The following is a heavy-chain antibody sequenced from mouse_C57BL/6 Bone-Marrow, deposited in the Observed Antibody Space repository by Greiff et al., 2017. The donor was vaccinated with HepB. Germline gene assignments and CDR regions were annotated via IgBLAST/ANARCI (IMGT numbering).Heavy chain of an antibody. CDR2: ISSGGSYT. D-gene: IGHD2-3*01. V-gene: IGHV5-6*01. CDR3: ARHADGYYPYYYAMDY. J-gene: IGHJ4*01. Sequence: EVQLMESGGDLVKPGGSLKLSCAASGFTFSSYGMSWVRQTPDKRLEWVATISSGGSYTYYPDSVKGRFTISRDNAKNTLYLQMSSLKSEDTAMYYCARHADGYYPYYYAMDYWGQGTSVTVYS. CDR1: GFTFSSYG.